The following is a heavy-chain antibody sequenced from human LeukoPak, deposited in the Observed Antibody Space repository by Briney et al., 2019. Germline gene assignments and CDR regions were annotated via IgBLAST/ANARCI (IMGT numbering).Heavy chain of an antibody. CDR1: GVSISSGSYY. CDR2: IYYSGST. V-gene: IGHV4-31*03. D-gene: IGHD2-2*01. Sequence: SQTLSLTCTVSGVSISSGSYYWSWIRQHPGKGLEWIGYIYYSGSTYYNPSLKSRVTISVDTSKNQFSLKLSSVTAADTVVYYCTRDTYYCSSTICYPVLAFDIWGQGTMVTVSS. J-gene: IGHJ3*02. CDR3: TRDTYYCSSTICYPVLAFDI.